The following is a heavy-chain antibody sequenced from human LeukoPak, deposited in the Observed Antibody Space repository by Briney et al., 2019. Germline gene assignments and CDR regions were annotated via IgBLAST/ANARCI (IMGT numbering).Heavy chain of an antibody. CDR3: ARHGQQLVRGTWFDP. J-gene: IGHJ5*02. D-gene: IGHD6-13*01. V-gene: IGHV5-51*01. CDR2: IYPGDSDT. CDR1: GYSFTSYW. Sequence: GESLKISCKGSGYSFTSYWIGWVRQMPGKGLEWMGIIYPGDSDTRYSPSFQGQVTISADKSISTAYLQRSSLKASDTAKYYCARHGQQLVRGTWFDPWGQGTLVTVSS.